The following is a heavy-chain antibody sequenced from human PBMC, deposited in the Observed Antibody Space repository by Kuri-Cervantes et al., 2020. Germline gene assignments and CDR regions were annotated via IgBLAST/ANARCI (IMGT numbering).Heavy chain of an antibody. CDR2: IYHSGST. J-gene: IGHJ4*02. V-gene: IGHV4-38-2*01. D-gene: IGHD3-22*01. CDR1: GYSISSGYY. Sequence: GSLRLSCAVSGYSISSGYYWGWIRQPPGKGLEWIGSIYHSGSTYYNPSLKSRVTISVDTSKNQFSLKLSSVTAADTAVYYCARGLSDSSGYYYDRGRLSRSRYYFDYWGQGTLVTVSS. CDR3: ARGLSDSSGYYYDRGRLSRSRYYFDY.